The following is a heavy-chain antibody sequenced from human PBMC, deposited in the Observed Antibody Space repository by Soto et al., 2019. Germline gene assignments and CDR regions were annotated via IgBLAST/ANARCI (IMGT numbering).Heavy chain of an antibody. D-gene: IGHD1-26*01. V-gene: IGHV3-23*01. J-gene: IGHJ4*02. CDR1: GFTFSSSA. CDR3: AKDRSPGAITWNVY. CDR2: ISGSGVAK. Sequence: DVQLLESEGALVQPGGSLRLSCVASGFTFSSSAMNWVRQAPGKGLEWVSTISGSGVAKYYADSVKGRFTISRDNSNNTVSLQMNSLRAEDAAVYYCAKDRSPGAITWNVYWGQGTLVTVSS.